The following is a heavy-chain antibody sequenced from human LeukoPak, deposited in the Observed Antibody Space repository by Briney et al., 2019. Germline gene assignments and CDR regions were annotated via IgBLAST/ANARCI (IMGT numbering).Heavy chain of an antibody. Sequence: PGGSLRLSCAASGITFSSYAMSWVRQAPGKGLEWVSAISGSGGSTYYADSVKGRFTISRDNSKNTLYLQMNSLRAEDTAVYYCAKDDSYTPYYDSSGYYYYWGQGTLVTVSS. D-gene: IGHD3-22*01. CDR3: AKDDSYTPYYDSSGYYYY. CDR2: ISGSGGST. V-gene: IGHV3-23*01. CDR1: GITFSSYA. J-gene: IGHJ4*02.